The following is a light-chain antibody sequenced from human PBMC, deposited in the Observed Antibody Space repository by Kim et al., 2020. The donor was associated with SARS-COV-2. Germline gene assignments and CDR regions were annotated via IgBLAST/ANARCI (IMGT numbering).Light chain of an antibody. CDR1: QSVSSSY. CDR2: GAS. J-gene: IGKJ2*01. CDR3: QQYGSSPT. Sequence: SLSPGERATLCCRASQSVSSSYLAWYQHKPGQAPRLLIYGASSSSTGIPDRFSGSGSGTDFTLTISRLEPEDFAVYYCQQYGSSPTFGQGTKLEI. V-gene: IGKV3-20*01.